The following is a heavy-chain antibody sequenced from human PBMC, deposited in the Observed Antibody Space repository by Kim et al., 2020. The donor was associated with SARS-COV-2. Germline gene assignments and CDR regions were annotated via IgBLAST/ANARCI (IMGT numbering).Heavy chain of an antibody. Sequence: GESLQISCKGSGYSFTSYWIGWVRQMPGKGLEWMGIIYPGDSDTRYSPSFQGQVTISADKSISTAYLQWSSLKASDTAMYYCARGTTYYYDSSRYYFDYWGQGTLVTVSS. CDR3: ARGTTYYYDSSRYYFDY. V-gene: IGHV5-51*01. CDR2: IYPGDSDT. J-gene: IGHJ4*02. D-gene: IGHD3-22*01. CDR1: GYSFTSYW.